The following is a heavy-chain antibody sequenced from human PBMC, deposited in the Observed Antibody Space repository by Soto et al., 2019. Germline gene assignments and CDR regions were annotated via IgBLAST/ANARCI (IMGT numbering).Heavy chain of an antibody. V-gene: IGHV3-15*01. Sequence: EVPLVESGGGLVKPGGSLRLSCAASGFTFSNAWMSWVRQAPGKGLEWVGRIKSKTDGGTTDYAAPVKGRFTISRXDXXNTLYLQMNSLKTEDTAVYYCTTSYGSGSTEGMDVWGQGTTVTVSS. J-gene: IGHJ6*02. D-gene: IGHD3-10*01. CDR2: IKSKTDGGTT. CDR3: TTSYGSGSTEGMDV. CDR1: GFTFSNAW.